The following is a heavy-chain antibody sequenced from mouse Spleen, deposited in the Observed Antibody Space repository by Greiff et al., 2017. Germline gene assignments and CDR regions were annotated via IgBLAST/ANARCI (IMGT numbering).Heavy chain of an antibody. CDR2: ISGGGGNT. CDR1: GFTFSSYT. J-gene: IGHJ2*01. V-gene: IGHV5-9*01. Sequence: EVKLVESGGGLVKPGGSLKLSCAASGFTFSSYTMSWVRQTPEKRLEWVATISGGGGNTYYPDSVKGRFTISRDNAKNTLYLQMSSLRSEDTALYYCARPKLGKGYFDDWGQGTTLTVSS. CDR3: ARPKLGKGYFDD. D-gene: IGHD4-1*01.